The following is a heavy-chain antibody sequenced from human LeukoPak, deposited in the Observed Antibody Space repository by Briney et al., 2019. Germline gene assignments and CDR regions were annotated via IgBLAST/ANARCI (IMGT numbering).Heavy chain of an antibody. Sequence: PSETLSLTCTVSGGSISSSSYYWGWIRQPPGKGLEWIGSIYYSGSTYYNPSLKSRVTISVDTSKNQFSLKLSSVTAADTAVYYCARSGSSENNWFDPWGQGTLVTVSS. CDR2: IYYSGST. CDR1: GGSISSSSYY. V-gene: IGHV4-39*07. CDR3: ARSGSSENNWFDP. J-gene: IGHJ5*02. D-gene: IGHD6-6*01.